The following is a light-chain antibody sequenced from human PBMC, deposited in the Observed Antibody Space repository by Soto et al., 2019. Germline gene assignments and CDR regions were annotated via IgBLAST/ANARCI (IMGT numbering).Light chain of an antibody. CDR1: SSNIGAGYD. CDR3: HSYDSSLSGSV. CDR2: SNS. J-gene: IGLJ3*02. Sequence: QSVLTQPPSVSGAPGQRVTISCTGSSSNIGAGYDVHWYQQLPGTAPKLLIYSNSNRPSGVPDRFSGSKSGTSASLAITGLQAEDEADYYCHSYDSSLSGSVFGGGTKVTVL. V-gene: IGLV1-40*01.